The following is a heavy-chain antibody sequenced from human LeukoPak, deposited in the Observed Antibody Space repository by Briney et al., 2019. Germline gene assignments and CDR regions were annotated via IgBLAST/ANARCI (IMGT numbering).Heavy chain of an antibody. J-gene: IGHJ4*02. D-gene: IGHD3-9*01. CDR3: AKDTLYDILTGYYLGGDYFDY. V-gene: IGHV3-23*01. Sequence: GGSLRLSCAASGFTCSSYAMSWVRHAPGKGLEWVSAISGSGGSTYYADSVKGRFTISRDNSKNTLYLQMNSLRAEDTAVYYCAKDTLYDILTGYYLGGDYFDYWGQGTLVTVSS. CDR1: GFTCSSYA. CDR2: ISGSGGST.